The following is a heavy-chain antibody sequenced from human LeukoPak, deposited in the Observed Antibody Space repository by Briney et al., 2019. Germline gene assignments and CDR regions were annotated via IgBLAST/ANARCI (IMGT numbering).Heavy chain of an antibody. J-gene: IGHJ4*02. CDR3: AKDTSYGYIH. CDR2: IWYDGSNK. D-gene: IGHD5-18*01. CDR1: GFTFSSYA. V-gene: IGHV3-33*06. Sequence: GGSLRLSCAASGFTFSSYAMNWVRQAPGKGLEWVAVIWYDGSNKYYADSVKGRFSISRDNSKNTLYLQMNSLRAEDTAVYYCAKDTSYGYIHWGQGTLVTVSS.